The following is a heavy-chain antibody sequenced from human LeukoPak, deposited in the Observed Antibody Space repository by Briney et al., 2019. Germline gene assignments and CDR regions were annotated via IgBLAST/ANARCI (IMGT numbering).Heavy chain of an antibody. CDR1: GFTFDDYA. Sequence: PGRSLRLSCAASGFTFDDYAMHWVRQAPGKGLEWVSGISCNSGSIGYADSVKGRFTISRDNAKNPLYLQMNSLRAEDTALYYCAKGGPAYCGGDCSPNLLSYYYYGMDVWGQGTTVTVSS. CDR2: ISCNSGSI. V-gene: IGHV3-9*01. J-gene: IGHJ6*02. CDR3: AKGGPAYCGGDCSPNLLSYYYYGMDV. D-gene: IGHD2-21*02.